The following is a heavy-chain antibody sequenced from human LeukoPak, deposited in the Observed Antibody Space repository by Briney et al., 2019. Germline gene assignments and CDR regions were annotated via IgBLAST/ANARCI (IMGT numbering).Heavy chain of an antibody. D-gene: IGHD2-2*02. CDR1: GFTFHNNG. CDR2: ISGSSRST. Sequence: GGSLRLSCAASGFTFHNNGMSWVRQAPGKGLEWVSAISGSSRSTYHADSVKGRFTISRDNSKNTLYLQMNSLRAEDTAVYYCAKGTPIPLYFGDYWGQGTLVTVSS. V-gene: IGHV3-23*01. CDR3: AKGTPIPLYFGDY. J-gene: IGHJ4*02.